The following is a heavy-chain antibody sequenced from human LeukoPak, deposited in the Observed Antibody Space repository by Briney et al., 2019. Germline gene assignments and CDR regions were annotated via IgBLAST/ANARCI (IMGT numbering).Heavy chain of an antibody. CDR1: GYSFTSYW. J-gene: IGHJ5*02. Sequence: GESLKISCKGSGYSFTSYWIGWVRQMPGKGLEWMGIIYPGDSDTRYSPSFQGQVTISADKSISTAYLQWSSLKASDTAMYYCARPPYGSGPRGWFDPWGQGTLVTVSS. CDR2: IYPGDSDT. CDR3: ARPPYGSGPRGWFDP. V-gene: IGHV5-51*01. D-gene: IGHD3-10*01.